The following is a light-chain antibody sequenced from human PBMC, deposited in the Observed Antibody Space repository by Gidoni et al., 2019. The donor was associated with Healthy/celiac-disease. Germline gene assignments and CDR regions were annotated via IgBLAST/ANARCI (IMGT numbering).Light chain of an antibody. V-gene: IGKV3-11*01. Sequence: EIVLTQSPATLFLSPGERATLSCRASQSVSSYLAWYQQKPGQAPRLLIYDASNRATGIPARFSGSGSGTDFTLTISSLEPEDFAVYYCQQRSNCPPITFGQGTRLEIK. CDR2: DAS. CDR3: QQRSNCPPIT. J-gene: IGKJ5*01. CDR1: QSVSSY.